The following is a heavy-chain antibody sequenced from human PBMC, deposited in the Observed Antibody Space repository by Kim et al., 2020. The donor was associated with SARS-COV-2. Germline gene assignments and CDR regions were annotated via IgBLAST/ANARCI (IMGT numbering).Heavy chain of an antibody. D-gene: IGHD2-15*01. Sequence: GGSLRLSCEASGFSFSNYWMHWVRQGPDQGLVWVSRIESDGSSTFYADSVRGRFTVSRDNAKNTVYLHMNSLTAEDTAVYYCAREDSAKWYFFDSWGQGTLVTVSS. CDR1: GFSFSNYW. J-gene: IGHJ4*02. V-gene: IGHV3-74*01. CDR3: AREDSAKWYFFDS. CDR2: IESDGSST.